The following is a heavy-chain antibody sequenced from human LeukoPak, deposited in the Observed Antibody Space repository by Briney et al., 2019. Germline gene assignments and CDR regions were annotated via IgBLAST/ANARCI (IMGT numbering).Heavy chain of an antibody. Sequence: ASVKVSCKASGYTFTGYYMHWVRQAPGQGLEWMGWINPNSGGTNYAQKFQGRVTMTRDTSISTAYMELSRLRSDDTAVYYCARANPHYYYYGMDVWGQGTTVTVSS. J-gene: IGHJ6*02. CDR2: INPNSGGT. V-gene: IGHV1-2*02. CDR1: GYTFTGYY. CDR3: ARANPHYYYYGMDV.